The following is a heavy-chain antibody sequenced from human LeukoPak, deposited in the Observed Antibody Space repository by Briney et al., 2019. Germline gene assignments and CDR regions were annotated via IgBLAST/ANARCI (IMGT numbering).Heavy chain of an antibody. CDR3: ARDRTSLIDY. CDR1: GFTFSSYA. CDR2: ISGSGGST. Sequence: GGSLRLSCAASGFTFSSYAMSWVRQAPGRGLEWVSAISGSGGSTYYADSVKGRFTISRDNSKNTLYLQMNSLRAEDTAVYYCARDRTSLIDYWGQGTLVTVSS. D-gene: IGHD1-14*01. J-gene: IGHJ4*02. V-gene: IGHV3-23*01.